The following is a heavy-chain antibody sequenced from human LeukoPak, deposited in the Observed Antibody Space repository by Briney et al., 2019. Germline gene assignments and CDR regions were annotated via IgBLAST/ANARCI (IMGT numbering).Heavy chain of an antibody. CDR2: IYYSGST. Sequence: PSETLSLTCTVSGGSISSGGYYWGWIRQPPGKGLEWIGSIYYSGSTYYNPSLKSRVTISVDTSKNQFSLKLSSVTAADTAVYYCARVGAPRRFLEWPTHYYYMDVWGKGTTVTVSS. J-gene: IGHJ6*03. CDR1: GGSISSGGYY. D-gene: IGHD3-3*01. V-gene: IGHV4-39*07. CDR3: ARVGAPRRFLEWPTHYYYMDV.